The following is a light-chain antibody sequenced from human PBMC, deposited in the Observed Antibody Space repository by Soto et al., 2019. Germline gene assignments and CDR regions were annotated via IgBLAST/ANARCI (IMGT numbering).Light chain of an antibody. Sequence: QSALTQPASVSGSPGQSVTISCTGPRSDIGDSNFISWYQHSPGKAPRLLSYEVNNRPSGVSRRFSGSNAGNTASLTISGLLDDDEADYFCASFRSGTILVFGSGTKVTVL. CDR1: RSDIGDSNF. CDR2: EVN. CDR3: ASFRSGTILV. J-gene: IGLJ1*01. V-gene: IGLV2-14*01.